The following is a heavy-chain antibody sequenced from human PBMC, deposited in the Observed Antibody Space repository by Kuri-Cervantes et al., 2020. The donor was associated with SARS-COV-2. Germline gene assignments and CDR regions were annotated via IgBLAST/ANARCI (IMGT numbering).Heavy chain of an antibody. CDR2: IGTAGDT. CDR1: GFTFSSYD. D-gene: IGHD2-2*01. V-gene: IGHV3-13*01. CDR3: ARAAHDCSSTSCELDY. Sequence: GESLKISCAASGFTFSSYDMHWVRQATGKGLEWVSAIGTAGDTYYPGSVKGQFTISRENAKNSLYLQMNSLRAEDTALYYCARAAHDCSSTSCELDYWGQGTLVTVSS. J-gene: IGHJ4*02.